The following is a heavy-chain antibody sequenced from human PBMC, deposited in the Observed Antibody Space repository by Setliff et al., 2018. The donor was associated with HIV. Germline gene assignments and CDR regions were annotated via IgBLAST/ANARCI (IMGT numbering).Heavy chain of an antibody. J-gene: IGHJ4*02. CDR2: IYIYNSGST. CDR3: ARGVNFDY. CDR1: GGSFSGYY. D-gene: IGHD3-3*01. V-gene: IGHV4-59*01. Sequence: SETLSLTCSVSGGSFSGYYWSWIRQPPGKGLEWIGYIYIYNSGSTNYNPSLTSRVTISADTSGNQFSLKLTSVTAADTAIYYCARGVNFDYWGQGTRVT.